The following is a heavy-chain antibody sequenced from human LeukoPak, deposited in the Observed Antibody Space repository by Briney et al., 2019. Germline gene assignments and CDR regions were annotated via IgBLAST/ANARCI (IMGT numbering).Heavy chain of an antibody. J-gene: IGHJ4*02. CDR3: ARERWAEYYLDY. D-gene: IGHD2/OR15-2a*01. Sequence: GGSLRLACAASGFSFSSHWMSWVRQAPGKGLEWEANIKQDGGEKYYVDSGKGRFAISRDNAKNSLYLQMNSLSAEDTALYYCARERWAEYYLDYWGQGTLVTVSS. CDR1: GFSFSSHW. CDR2: IKQDGGEK. V-gene: IGHV3-7*01.